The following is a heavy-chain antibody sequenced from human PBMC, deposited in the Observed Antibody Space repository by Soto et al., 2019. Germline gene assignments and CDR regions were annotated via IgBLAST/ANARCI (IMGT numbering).Heavy chain of an antibody. V-gene: IGHV4-59*08. D-gene: IGHD3-3*01. Sequence: SETLSLTCTVSGGSISSYYWSWIRQPPGKGLEWIGYIYYSGSTNYNPSLKSRVTISVDTSKNQFSLKLSSVTAADTAVYYCARLEGRTYYDSWSGTNWFDPWGQGTLVTVSS. CDR1: GGSISSYY. CDR2: IYYSGST. CDR3: ARLEGRTYYDSWSGTNWFDP. J-gene: IGHJ5*02.